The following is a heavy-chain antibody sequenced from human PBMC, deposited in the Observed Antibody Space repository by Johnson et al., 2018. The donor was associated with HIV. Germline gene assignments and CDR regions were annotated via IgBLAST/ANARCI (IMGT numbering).Heavy chain of an antibody. J-gene: IGHJ3*02. CDR1: GFTFSSNY. V-gene: IGHV3-66*01. Sequence: VQLVESGGGVVQPGRSLRLSCAASGFTFSSNYMSWVRQAPGKGLEWVSVIYSGGSTYYEDSVKGSFTISRDNSKNTLDLQMNRLRAQDTAVYYCARDWEGYAFDIWGQGTMVTVSS. D-gene: IGHD1-26*01. CDR2: IYSGGST. CDR3: ARDWEGYAFDI.